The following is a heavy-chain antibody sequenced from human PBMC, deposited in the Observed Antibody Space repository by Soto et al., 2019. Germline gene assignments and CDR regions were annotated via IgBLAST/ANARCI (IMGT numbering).Heavy chain of an antibody. V-gene: IGHV1-18*04. D-gene: IGHD6-13*01. J-gene: IGHJ4*02. CDR2: VSAYNGNS. Sequence: QVQLVQSGAEVKKPGASVKVSCKAPGYTFNSNGFIWVRQSPGQGLEWMGWVSAYNGNSNYAQKFQGRVTMTTDTSTTTAFMECRSVTSDDTAVYYCARGFIARPNTWSAPAYWVQGTLGTVSS. CDR1: GYTFNSNG. CDR3: ARGFIARPNTWSAPAY.